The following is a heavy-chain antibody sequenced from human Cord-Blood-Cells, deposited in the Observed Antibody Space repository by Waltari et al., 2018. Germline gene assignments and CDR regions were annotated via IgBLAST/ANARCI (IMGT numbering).Heavy chain of an antibody. D-gene: IGHD3-3*01. CDR1: GYSFTSYW. V-gene: IGHV5-51*01. J-gene: IGHJ3*02. CDR3: ARLAYTIFGVVIRAFDI. Sequence: EVQLVQSGAEVKKPGESLKISCKGSGYSFTSYWIGWVRPMPGKGLEWMGIIYPGDSDTRYSPSFQGQVTISADKSISTAYLQWSSLKASDTAMYYCARLAYTIFGVVIRAFDIWGQGTMVTVSS. CDR2: IYPGDSDT.